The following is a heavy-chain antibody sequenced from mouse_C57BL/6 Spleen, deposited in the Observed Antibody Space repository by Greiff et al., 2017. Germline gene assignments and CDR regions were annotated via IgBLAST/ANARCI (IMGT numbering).Heavy chain of an antibody. CDR2: IWSGGST. V-gene: IGHV2-2*01. D-gene: IGHD1-1*01. J-gene: IGHJ4*01. CDR3: ARNPLYYGSSYYAMDY. Sequence: VKLMESGPGLVQPSQSLSIPCTVPGFSLPSYCVHWVRQSPGKGLEWLGGIWSGGSTDYNAAFIARLSISKDNSKSQVFFKMNSLPADDTAIYYCARNPLYYGSSYYAMDYWGQGTSVTVAS. CDR1: GFSLPSYC.